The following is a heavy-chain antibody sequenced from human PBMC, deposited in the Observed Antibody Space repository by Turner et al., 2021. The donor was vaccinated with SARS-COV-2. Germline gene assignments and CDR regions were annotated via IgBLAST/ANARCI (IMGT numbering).Heavy chain of an antibody. CDR3: ATLWRTSVAPFDY. D-gene: IGHD3-10*01. Sequence: LQLQDSGPGLVKPSETLSLTCHVSGGSIKDGPFHCGWVRQPPGKGLEWIGHIYYVGNTHFNPSLESRVTMSLDASKGQFSLSLGSVSAADTAIYYCATLWRTSVAPFDYWGQRTLVSVSS. J-gene: IGHJ4*02. CDR2: IYYVGNT. CDR1: GGSIKDGPFH. V-gene: IGHV4-39*01.